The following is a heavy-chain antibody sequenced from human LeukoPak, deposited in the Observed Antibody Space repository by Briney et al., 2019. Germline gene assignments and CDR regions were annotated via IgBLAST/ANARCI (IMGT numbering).Heavy chain of an antibody. D-gene: IGHD5-18*01. J-gene: IGHJ5*02. V-gene: IGHV4-4*07. CDR2: IYTSGST. CDR1: GGSISSYY. CDR3: ARETRGYSYGCLFGDWFDP. Sequence: KPSETLSLTCTVSGGSISSYYWSWIRQPAGKGLEWIGRIYTSGSTNYNPSLKSRVTMSVDTSKNQFSLKLSSVTAADTAVYYCARETRGYSYGCLFGDWFDPWGQGTLVTVSS.